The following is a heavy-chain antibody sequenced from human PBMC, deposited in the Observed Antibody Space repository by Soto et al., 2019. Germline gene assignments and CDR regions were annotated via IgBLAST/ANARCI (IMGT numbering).Heavy chain of an antibody. Sequence: QVQLVESGGGVVQPGRSLRLSCAASGFTFSSYGMHWVRQAPGKGLEWVAVIWYDGSNKYYADSVKGRFTISRDNSKNTLYLQMNSLSAEDTAVYYCARDNSSSWYGQTNWFDPWGQGTLVTVSS. CDR2: IWYDGSNK. J-gene: IGHJ5*02. D-gene: IGHD6-13*01. CDR3: ARDNSSSWYGQTNWFDP. V-gene: IGHV3-33*01. CDR1: GFTFSSYG.